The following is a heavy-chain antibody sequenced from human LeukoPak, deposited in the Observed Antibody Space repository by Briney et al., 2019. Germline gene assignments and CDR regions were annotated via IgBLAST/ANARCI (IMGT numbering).Heavy chain of an antibody. CDR3: ARDRRARGFFDY. CDR1: GDSISSGDFY. Sequence: SETLSLTCTVSGDSISSGDFYWSWIRQPPGKGLEWIGYIYYSGSTSYNPSLKCRVTISVDTSKNQFSLKLSSVTAADTAVYYCARDRRARGFFDYWGQGTLVTVSS. V-gene: IGHV4-30-4*01. J-gene: IGHJ4*02. CDR2: IYYSGST.